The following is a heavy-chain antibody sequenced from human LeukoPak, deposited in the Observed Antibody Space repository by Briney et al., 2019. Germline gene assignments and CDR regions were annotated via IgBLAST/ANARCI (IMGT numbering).Heavy chain of an antibody. D-gene: IGHD4-17*01. CDR1: NYTFSDYD. CDR3: AREDDRSFGAYDC. CDR2: VGKYTGNA. Sequence: ASVKVSCKASNYTFSDYDVTWVRQAPGQGLEWMGWVGKYTGNADYAPKFQGRVSMTTDTSTRTAYMELRSLRPDDTAVYFCAREDDRSFGAYDCWGQGTLVTVS. V-gene: IGHV1-18*01. J-gene: IGHJ4*02.